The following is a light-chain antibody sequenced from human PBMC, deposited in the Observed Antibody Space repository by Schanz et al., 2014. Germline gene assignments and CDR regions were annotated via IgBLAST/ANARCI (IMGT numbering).Light chain of an antibody. V-gene: IGKV3-20*01. CDR2: NAT. CDR1: ETVNGRV. CDR3: QQFGGSPLT. J-gene: IGKJ4*01. Sequence: EIVLTQSPGTLSLSPGETATLSCRASETVNGRVLAWYQQKPGQAPRLLIYNATRRATGIPDRFSGSGSGTDFILAISRLEPEDFAVYYCQQFGGSPLTFGAGTKVDIK.